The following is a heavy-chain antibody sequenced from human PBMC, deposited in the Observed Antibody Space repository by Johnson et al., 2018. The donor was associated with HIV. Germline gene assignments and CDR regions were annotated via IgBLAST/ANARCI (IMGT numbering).Heavy chain of an antibody. CDR3: ARAPYNWNLGLFDAFDV. J-gene: IGHJ3*01. V-gene: IGHV3-11*04. CDR2: ISGSGFAT. D-gene: IGHD1-7*01. Sequence: VQLVESGGDLIKPGGSLRLSCAVSNFTFKDFYMSWIRQAPGKGLEWLSYISGSGFATYYADSVKGRFTISRDNAKTSLLLQMNGLRAEDTAVYYCARAPYNWNLGLFDAFDVWGQGTKVTVSA. CDR1: NFTFKDFY.